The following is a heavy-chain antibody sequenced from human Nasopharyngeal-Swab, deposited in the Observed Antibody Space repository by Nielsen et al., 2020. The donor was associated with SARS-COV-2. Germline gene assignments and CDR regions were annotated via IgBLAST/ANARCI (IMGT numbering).Heavy chain of an antibody. CDR3: ARDPRRGPTNDY. J-gene: IGHJ4*02. Sequence: GESLKISCAASGFTFNSYSMNWVRQAPGKGLEWVSSISGSSSRIYYADSVKGRFTISRDYAKNSLYLQMNSLRAEDTAVYYCARDPRRGPTNDYWGQGTLVTVSS. D-gene: IGHD5-12*01. V-gene: IGHV3-21*01. CDR2: ISGSSSRI. CDR1: GFTFNSYS.